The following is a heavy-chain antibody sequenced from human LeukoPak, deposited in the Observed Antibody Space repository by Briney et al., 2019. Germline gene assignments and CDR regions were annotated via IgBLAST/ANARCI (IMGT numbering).Heavy chain of an antibody. Sequence: GGSLRLSCAASGFTFSSHGMQWVRQAPGKGLEWVAVIWYDGSKKYFADSVKGRFTISRDNSKNKLYLQMNSLRAEDTAVYYCAKDRSYYDSSGLPHGFDPWGQGTLVTVSS. D-gene: IGHD3-22*01. CDR1: GFTFSSHG. CDR3: AKDRSYYDSSGLPHGFDP. J-gene: IGHJ5*02. V-gene: IGHV3-33*06. CDR2: IWYDGSKK.